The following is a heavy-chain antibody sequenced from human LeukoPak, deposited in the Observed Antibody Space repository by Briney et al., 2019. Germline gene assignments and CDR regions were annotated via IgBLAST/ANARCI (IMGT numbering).Heavy chain of an antibody. D-gene: IGHD2-8*01. V-gene: IGHV4-34*01. CDR2: INHSGST. Sequence: SETLSLTCAVYGGSFSGYYWSWIRQPPGKGLEWIGEINHSGSTNYNPSLKSRVTISVDTSKNQFSLKLSSVTAADTAVYYCARAGYCTNGVCYTSAYYYYYMDVWGKGTTVTVSS. CDR1: GGSFSGYY. CDR3: ARAGYCTNGVCYTSAYYYYYMDV. J-gene: IGHJ6*03.